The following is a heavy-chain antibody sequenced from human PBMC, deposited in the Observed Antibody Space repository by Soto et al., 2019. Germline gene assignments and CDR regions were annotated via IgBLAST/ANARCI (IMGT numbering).Heavy chain of an antibody. Sequence: SETLSLTCTVSGGSISSYYWSWIRQPPGKGLEWIGYIYYSGSTNYNPSLKSRVTISVDTSKNQFSLKLSSVTAADTAVYYCARGQLHDAFDIWGRGTMVTVSS. J-gene: IGHJ3*02. V-gene: IGHV4-59*01. D-gene: IGHD6-6*01. CDR3: ARGQLHDAFDI. CDR2: IYYSGST. CDR1: GGSISSYY.